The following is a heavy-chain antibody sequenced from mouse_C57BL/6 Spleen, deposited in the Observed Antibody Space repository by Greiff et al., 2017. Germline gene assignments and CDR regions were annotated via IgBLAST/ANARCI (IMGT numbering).Heavy chain of an antibody. CDR3: ARRDYDEGYYFDY. J-gene: IGHJ2*01. Sequence: QVQLQQSGAELVKPGASVKISCKASGYAFSSYWMNWVKQRPGKGLEWIGQIYPGDGDTNYNGKFKGKATLTADKSSSTAYMQLSRLTSEDSAVYFCARRDYDEGYYFDYWGQGTTLTVSS. V-gene: IGHV1-80*01. CDR1: GYAFSSYW. CDR2: IYPGDGDT. D-gene: IGHD2-4*01.